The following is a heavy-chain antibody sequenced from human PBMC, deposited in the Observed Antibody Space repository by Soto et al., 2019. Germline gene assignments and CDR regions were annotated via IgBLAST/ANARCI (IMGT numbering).Heavy chain of an antibody. D-gene: IGHD2-8*01. V-gene: IGHV3-74*01. CDR2: INGDGRTT. Sequence: GGSLRLSCAASGFTFSNYWMQWVRQAPGKGLEWVSRINGDGRTTIYADSVKGRVTISRDNAKNTLYRQMNSLRAEDPAVYYCARAGLGYGTITSSLPVFDFWRQGKRVPVSS. CDR3: ARAGLGYGTITSSLPVFDF. CDR1: GFTFSNYW. J-gene: IGHJ3*01.